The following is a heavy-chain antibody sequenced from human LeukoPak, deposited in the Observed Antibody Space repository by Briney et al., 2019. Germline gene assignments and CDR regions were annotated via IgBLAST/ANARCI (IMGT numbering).Heavy chain of an antibody. Sequence: PGGSLRLSCAASGFTFSSYAMSWVRQAPGKGLEWVSAISGSGGSTYYADSVKGRFAISRDNSKNTLYLQMNSLRAEDTAVYYCAKVLGYCSSTSCYNSNYWGQGTLVTVPS. V-gene: IGHV3-23*01. CDR1: GFTFSSYA. D-gene: IGHD2-2*02. CDR3: AKVLGYCSSTSCYNSNY. CDR2: ISGSGGST. J-gene: IGHJ4*02.